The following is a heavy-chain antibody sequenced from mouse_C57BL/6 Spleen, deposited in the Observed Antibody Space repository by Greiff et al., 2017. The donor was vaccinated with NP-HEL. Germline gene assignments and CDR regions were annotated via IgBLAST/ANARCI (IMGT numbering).Heavy chain of an antibody. J-gene: IGHJ1*03. D-gene: IGHD1-1*01. CDR3: ARGGYGSSHWYFDV. V-gene: IGHV5-16*01. Sequence: EVMLVESEGGLVQPGSSMKLSCTASGFTFSDYYMAWVRQVPEKGLEWVANINYDGSSTYYLDSLKSRFIISRDNAKNILYLQMSSLKSEDTATYDCARGGYGSSHWYFDVWGTGTTVTVSS. CDR1: GFTFSDYY. CDR2: INYDGSST.